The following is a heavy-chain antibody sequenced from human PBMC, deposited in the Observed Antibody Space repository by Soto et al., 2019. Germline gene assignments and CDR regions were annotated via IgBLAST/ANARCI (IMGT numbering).Heavy chain of an antibody. CDR1: GGTFIDYA. D-gene: IGHD3-22*01. CDR2: TVPISGIE. J-gene: IGHJ4*02. CDR3: AGTYDTSGDYPYYFEY. Sequence: QVQLVQSGAEVTKPGSSVRVSCEASGGTFIDYAFSWVRQAPGQGLEWRGGTVPISGIEDYAQKFQGRITITADASTRTAYMELTSLRSEDTAVDYCAGTYDTSGDYPYYFEYWGQGTLVTVSS. V-gene: IGHV1-69*01.